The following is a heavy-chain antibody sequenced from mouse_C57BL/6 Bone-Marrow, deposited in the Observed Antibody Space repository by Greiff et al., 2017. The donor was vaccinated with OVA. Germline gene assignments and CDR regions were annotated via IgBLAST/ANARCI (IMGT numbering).Heavy chain of an antibody. Sequence: QVQLQQPGAELVKPGASVKLSCKASGYTFTSYWMHWVKQRPGQGLEWIGMIHPNSGSTNYNEKFKSKATLTVDKSSSTAYRQLSSLTSEDSAVYYCARRGLYYYGSSYPAWFAYWGQGTLVTVSA. D-gene: IGHD1-1*01. CDR3: ARRGLYYYGSSYPAWFAY. J-gene: IGHJ3*01. CDR1: GYTFTSYW. V-gene: IGHV1-64*01. CDR2: IHPNSGST.